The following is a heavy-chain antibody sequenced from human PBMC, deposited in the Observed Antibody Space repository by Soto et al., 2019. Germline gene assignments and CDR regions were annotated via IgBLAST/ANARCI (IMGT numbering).Heavy chain of an antibody. D-gene: IGHD5-18*01. CDR3: ATRDTSRFY. J-gene: IGHJ4*02. CDR2: IHHSETT. CDR1: GASLSSTKW. Sequence: SETLSLTCAVSGASLSSTKWWSWVRQSPGKGLEWIGEIHHSETTNYNPSLESRVTISVDKSKNHFSLNVSSVTVADTAVYYCATRDTSRFYWGQGTLVNVSS. V-gene: IGHV4-4*02.